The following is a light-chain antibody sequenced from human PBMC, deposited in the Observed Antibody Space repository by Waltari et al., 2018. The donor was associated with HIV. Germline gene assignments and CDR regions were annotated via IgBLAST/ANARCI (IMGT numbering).Light chain of an antibody. CDR3: QQYYSVPWA. CDR2: WAS. Sequence: DIVMTQSPDSLAVSLGERATFHCKSRKSVLHSSKNKNYFAWFQQKPGQPPKLIIYWASIRASGVPDRFSGSGSGTDFTLTISSLQAEDVAVYYCQQYYSVPWAFGQGTKVEIK. CDR1: KSVLHSSKNKNY. V-gene: IGKV4-1*01. J-gene: IGKJ1*01.